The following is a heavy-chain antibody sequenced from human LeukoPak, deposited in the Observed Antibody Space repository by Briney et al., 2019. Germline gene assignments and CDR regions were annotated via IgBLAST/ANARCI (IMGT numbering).Heavy chain of an antibody. CDR3: ARDRLGWETHADFYYFDL. Sequence: PWETLSLTCSVSGVSVNNYYWSWIRQSPGKGLEWIGFVFFSGRTRYNPSFESRVTISIDTSNNQFSLSVRAVTAAETAVYYCARDRLGWETHADFYYFDLWGRGTLVTVAS. CDR1: GVSVNNYY. CDR2: VFFSGRT. D-gene: IGHD1-26*01. V-gene: IGHV4-59*02. J-gene: IGHJ2*01.